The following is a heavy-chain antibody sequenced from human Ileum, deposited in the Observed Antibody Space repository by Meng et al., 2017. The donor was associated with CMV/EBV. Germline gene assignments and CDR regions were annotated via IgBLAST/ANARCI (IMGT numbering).Heavy chain of an antibody. CDR3: ARLAEANIVRGEITGGRFDY. D-gene: IGHD3-10*01. J-gene: IGHJ4*02. CDR2: VYPGDSDS. Sequence: FSKYWIDWVRKMPGKGLEWMGLVYPGDSDSRYSPSFQGQVTISADKSTTTAYLQWSSLKASDTAMYYCARLAEANIVRGEITGGRFDYWGQGTLVTVSS. V-gene: IGHV5-51*01. CDR1: FSKYW.